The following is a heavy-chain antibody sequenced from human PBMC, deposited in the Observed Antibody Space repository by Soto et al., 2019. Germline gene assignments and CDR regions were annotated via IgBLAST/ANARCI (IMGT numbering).Heavy chain of an antibody. J-gene: IGHJ4*02. CDR1: GFTFSSYE. CDR3: ARDQHYDFWSGFDY. D-gene: IGHD3-3*01. CDR2: ISSNGSTQ. V-gene: IGHV3-48*03. Sequence: GGSLRLSCAASGFTFSSYEMNWVRHAPGKRLEWDSYISSNGSTQDYADAVKGRFTIYRDNATSSLYLQMNRLRAEDTAVYYCARDQHYDFWSGFDYWGQGTLVTVSS.